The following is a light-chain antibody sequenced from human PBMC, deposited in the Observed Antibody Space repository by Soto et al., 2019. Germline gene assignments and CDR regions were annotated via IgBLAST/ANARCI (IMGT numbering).Light chain of an antibody. V-gene: IGKV4-1*01. CDR3: QQYYSTPQT. CDR1: QTVLYHSNNRNY. CDR2: WAS. Sequence: DIVMTQSPDSLAVSLGERATINCKSSQTVLYHSNNRNYLAWYQQKPGQPPKLLIYWASTRESGVPARFSVSGSGTDFTLTISSLQAEDVAVYYCQQYYSTPQTFGQGTKVQIK. J-gene: IGKJ1*01.